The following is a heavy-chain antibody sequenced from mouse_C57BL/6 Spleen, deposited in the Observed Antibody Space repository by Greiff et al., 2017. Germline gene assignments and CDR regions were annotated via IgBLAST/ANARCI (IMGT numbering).Heavy chain of an antibody. J-gene: IGHJ3*01. V-gene: IGHV1-82*01. Sequence: QVQLKESGPELVKPGASVKISCKASGYAFSSSWMNWVKQRPGKGLEWIGRIYPGDGDTNYNGKFKGKATLTADKSSSTAYMQLSSLTSEDSAVYFCARSDWAWFAYWGQGTLVTVSA. D-gene: IGHD4-1*01. CDR2: IYPGDGDT. CDR1: GYAFSSSW. CDR3: ARSDWAWFAY.